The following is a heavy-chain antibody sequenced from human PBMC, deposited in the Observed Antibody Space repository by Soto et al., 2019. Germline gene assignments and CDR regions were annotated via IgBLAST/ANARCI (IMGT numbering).Heavy chain of an antibody. CDR1: GFSFSIYA. Sequence: QVQLVESGGGVVQPGGSLRLSCAASGFSFSIYAMYWVRQAPGKGLEWMAGISYDGGHVFYADSVKGRFTVSRDNSGSTLYLLMNTLKPEDTAVDYCARPILLWYGASDLWGQGTQVTVSA. CDR2: ISYDGGHV. V-gene: IGHV3-30-3*01. CDR3: ARPILLWYGASDL. D-gene: IGHD3-10*01. J-gene: IGHJ5*02.